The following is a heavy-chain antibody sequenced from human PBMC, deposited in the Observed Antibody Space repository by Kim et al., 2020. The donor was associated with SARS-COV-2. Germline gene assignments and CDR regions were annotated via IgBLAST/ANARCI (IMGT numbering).Heavy chain of an antibody. CDR3: AKAGSSGYYYYYYGMDV. J-gene: IGHJ6*02. Sequence: VKGRLPIARDNSKNTLYLQMNSLRAEDTAVYYCAKAGSSGYYYYYYGMDVWGQGTTVTVSS. D-gene: IGHD3-22*01. V-gene: IGHV3-23*03.